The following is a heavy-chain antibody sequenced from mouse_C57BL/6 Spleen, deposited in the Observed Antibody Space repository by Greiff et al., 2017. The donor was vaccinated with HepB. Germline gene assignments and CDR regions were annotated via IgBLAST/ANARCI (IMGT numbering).Heavy chain of an antibody. Sequence: QVHVKQPGAELVKPGASVKISCKASGYTFTSYWITWVKQRPGQGLEWIGDIYPGSGSTNYNEKFKSKATLTVDTSSSTAYMQLSSLTSEDSAVYYCARSYGYDGVDYWGQGTTLTVSS. CDR1: GYTFTSYW. CDR2: IYPGSGST. J-gene: IGHJ2*01. V-gene: IGHV1-55*01. D-gene: IGHD2-2*01. CDR3: ARSYGYDGVDY.